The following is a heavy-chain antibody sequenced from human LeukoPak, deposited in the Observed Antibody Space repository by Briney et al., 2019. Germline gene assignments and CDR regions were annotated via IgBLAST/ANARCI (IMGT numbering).Heavy chain of an antibody. CDR1: GFTFSSYW. Sequence: GGSLRLSCAASGFTFSSYWMSWVRQAPGKGLEWVANIKQDGSEKYYVDSVKGGFTISRDKAKNSLYLQMNSLSAEDTAVYYCAKDATRVRTWIQKTATYMDVWGKGITVTISS. CDR2: IKQDGSEK. CDR3: AKDATRVRTWIQKTATYMDV. D-gene: IGHD5-18*01. J-gene: IGHJ6*03. V-gene: IGHV3-7*01.